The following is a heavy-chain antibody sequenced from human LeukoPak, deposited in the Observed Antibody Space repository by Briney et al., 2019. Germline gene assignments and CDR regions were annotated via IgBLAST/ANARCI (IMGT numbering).Heavy chain of an antibody. D-gene: IGHD3-3*01. J-gene: IGHJ4*02. CDR3: ARMVTIFGVVIQPYYFDY. CDR2: IYYSGST. V-gene: IGHV4-59*01. CDR1: GGSISSYY. Sequence: SETLSLTCTVSGGSISSYYWSWIRQPPGKGLEWIGYIYYSGSTNYNPSLKSRVTKSVDTSKNQFSLKLSSVTAADTAVYYCARMVTIFGVVIQPYYFDYWGQGTLVTVSS.